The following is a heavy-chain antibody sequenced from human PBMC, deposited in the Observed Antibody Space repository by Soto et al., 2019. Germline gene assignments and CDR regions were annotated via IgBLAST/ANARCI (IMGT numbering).Heavy chain of an antibody. D-gene: IGHD1-1*01. CDR3: VRDGTKTLRDWFDP. V-gene: IGHV4-4*07. CDR2: IYATGTT. Sequence: SETLSLTCTVSGASISGFYWSWIRKSAGKGLEWIGRIYATGTTDYNPSLKSRVMMSVDTSKKQFSLKLRSVAAADTAVYYCVRDGTKTLRDWFDPWGQGISVTVS. J-gene: IGHJ5*02. CDR1: GASISGFY.